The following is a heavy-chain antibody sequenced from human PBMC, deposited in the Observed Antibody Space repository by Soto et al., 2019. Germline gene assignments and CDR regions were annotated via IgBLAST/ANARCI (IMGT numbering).Heavy chain of an antibody. D-gene: IGHD3-16*01. V-gene: IGHV4-34*01. J-gene: IGHJ5*02. CDR2: INHSGST. CDR1: GGSFSGYY. CDR3: ARVGGAPVTFQWFDP. Sequence: SETLSLTCAVYGGSFSGYYWSWIRQPPGKGLEWIGEINHSGSTNYNPSLKSRVTISVDTSKNQFSLKLSSVTAADTAVYYCARVGGAPVTFQWFDPWGQGTLVT.